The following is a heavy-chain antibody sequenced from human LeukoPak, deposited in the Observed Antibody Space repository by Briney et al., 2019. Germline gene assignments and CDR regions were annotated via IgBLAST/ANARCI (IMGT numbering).Heavy chain of an antibody. CDR1: GYTFTSYG. D-gene: IGHD2-15*01. J-gene: IGHJ4*02. CDR2: ISAYNGNT. V-gene: IGHV1-18*01. Sequence: ASVKVSCKASGYTFTSYGITWVRQAPGQGLEWMGSISAYNGNTNYAQKLQGRITMTTDTSTSTAYMELRSLRSDDTAVYYCTRDQSMCSGGSCYCAYWGQGTLVTVSS. CDR3: TRDQSMCSGGSCYCAY.